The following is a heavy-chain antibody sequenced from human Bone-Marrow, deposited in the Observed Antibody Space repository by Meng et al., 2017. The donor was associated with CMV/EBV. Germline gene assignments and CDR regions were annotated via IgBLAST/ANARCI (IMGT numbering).Heavy chain of an antibody. V-gene: IGHV1-69*13. CDR3: ATDEEGVARFGNWLDP. J-gene: IGHJ5*02. CDR2: IIPIFGTT. CDR1: GGTFSSYA. D-gene: IGHD3-10*01. Sequence: SVKVSCKASGGTFSSYAFSWVRQAPGQGLEWMGGIIPIFGTTRYAEKFQGRVTITSDESTSTTYMELSSLRSDDTAIYYCATDEEGVARFGNWLDPWGQGTLVTVSS.